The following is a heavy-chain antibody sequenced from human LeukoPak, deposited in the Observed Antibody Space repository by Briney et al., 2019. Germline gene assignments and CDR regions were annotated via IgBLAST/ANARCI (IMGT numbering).Heavy chain of an antibody. CDR1: GLTFSSYA. Sequence: SGGSLRLSCAASGLTFSSYAMSWVRQAPGKGLEWVGRIKSKTDGGTTDYAAPVKGRFTISRDDSKNTLYLQMNSLKTEDTAVYYCTAGRIVVVCWGQGTLVTVSS. CDR3: TAGRIVVVC. J-gene: IGHJ4*02. V-gene: IGHV3-15*01. CDR2: IKSKTDGGTT. D-gene: IGHD2-15*01.